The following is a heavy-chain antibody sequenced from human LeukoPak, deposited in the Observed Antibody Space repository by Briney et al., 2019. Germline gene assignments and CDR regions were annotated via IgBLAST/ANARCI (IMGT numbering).Heavy chain of an antibody. J-gene: IGHJ4*02. D-gene: IGHD3-10*01. CDR1: GFTFSSYW. Sequence: GGSLRLSCAASGFTFSSYWMSWVRQAPGKGLEWVANIKQDGSEKYYVDSVKGRFTISRDNAKNSLYLQMNSLRAEDTAAYYCARNAYYYGSGSPLGYWGQGTLVTVSS. V-gene: IGHV3-7*01. CDR3: ARNAYYYGSGSPLGY. CDR2: IKQDGSEK.